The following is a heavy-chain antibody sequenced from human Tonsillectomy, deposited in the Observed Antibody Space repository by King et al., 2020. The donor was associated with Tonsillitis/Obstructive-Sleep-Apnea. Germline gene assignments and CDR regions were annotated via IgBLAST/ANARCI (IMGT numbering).Heavy chain of an antibody. CDR3: ARAYTSSSHFDY. D-gene: IGHD6-6*01. Sequence: VQLVESGGGLVKPGGSLRLSCAASGFTFNDYYMSWIRQAPGKGLEWVSYISSSSSYTKYPDSVKGRFTISRDNAKNSLYLQMNSLPAEDTAIYYCARAYTSSSHFDYWGQGTLVTVSS. V-gene: IGHV3-11*05. J-gene: IGHJ4*02. CDR2: ISSSSSYT. CDR1: GFTFNDYY.